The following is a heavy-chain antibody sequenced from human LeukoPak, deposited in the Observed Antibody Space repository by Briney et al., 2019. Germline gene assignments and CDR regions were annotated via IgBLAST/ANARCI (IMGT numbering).Heavy chain of an antibody. D-gene: IGHD4-17*01. V-gene: IGHV4-4*08. CDR3: ARDGDYGFFDY. CDR2: IHSSGKT. J-gene: IGHJ4*02. Sequence: PSETLSLTCTVSGGSINTYYWRWIRQPPGKGLERIGYIHSSGKTNYNPSLKSRVTMSIDTSKNQFSLKLSSVTAADTAVYYCARDGDYGFFDYWGQGTLVTVSS. CDR1: GGSINTYY.